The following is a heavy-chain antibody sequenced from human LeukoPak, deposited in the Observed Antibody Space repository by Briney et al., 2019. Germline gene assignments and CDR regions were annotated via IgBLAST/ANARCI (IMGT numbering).Heavy chain of an antibody. Sequence: ASVKVSCKASGYTFTNYAMNWVRQAPGQGLEWMGWISTNTGNPTYAQGFTGRFVFSLDTSVSTTYLQISSLKAEDTAVYYCVRECSSGWYCFDYWGQGTLVTVSS. CDR2: ISTNTGNP. CDR3: VRECSSGWYCFDY. J-gene: IGHJ4*02. D-gene: IGHD6-19*01. CDR1: GYTFTNYA. V-gene: IGHV7-4-1*02.